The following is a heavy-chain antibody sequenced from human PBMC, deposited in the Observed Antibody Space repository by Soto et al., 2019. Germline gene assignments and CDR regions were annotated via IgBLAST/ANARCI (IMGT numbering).Heavy chain of an antibody. J-gene: IGHJ4*02. Sequence: QVQLQQWGAGLLKPSETLSLTCAVYGGSFSGYYWSWIRQPPGKGLEWIGEINHSGSTNYNPSLKSRVTISVDTSKNQFSLKLSSVTAPATAVYYCARGRVAAAGNWGQGTLVTVSS. CDR2: INHSGST. V-gene: IGHV4-34*01. CDR3: ARGRVAAAGN. CDR1: GGSFSGYY. D-gene: IGHD6-13*01.